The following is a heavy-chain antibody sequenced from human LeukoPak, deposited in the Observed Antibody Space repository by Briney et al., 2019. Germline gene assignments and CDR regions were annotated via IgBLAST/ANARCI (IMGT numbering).Heavy chain of an antibody. CDR3: ARAASIVGATTIAY. CDR2: IYHSGST. J-gene: IGHJ4*02. V-gene: IGHV4-38-2*02. CDR1: GYSISSGYY. D-gene: IGHD1-26*01. Sequence: KPSETLSPTCTVSGYSISSGYYWGWIRQPPGKGLEWIGSIYHSGSTYYNPSLKSRVTISVDTSKNQFSLKLSSVTAADTAVYYCARAASIVGATTIAYWGQGTLVTVSS.